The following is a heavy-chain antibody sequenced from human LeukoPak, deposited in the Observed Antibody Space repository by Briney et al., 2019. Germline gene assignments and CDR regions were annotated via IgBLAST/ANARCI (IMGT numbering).Heavy chain of an antibody. CDR3: ARDMATSYAHDAFDI. V-gene: IGHV1-24*01. Sequence: ASVKVSCKVSGYTLTELSMHWVRQAPGKGLEWMGGFDPEDGETIYAQKFQGRVTMTEDTSTDTAYMELSSLRSDDTAVYYCARDMATSYAHDAFDIWGQGTMVTVSS. CDR2: FDPEDGET. CDR1: GYTLTELS. D-gene: IGHD5-24*01. J-gene: IGHJ3*02.